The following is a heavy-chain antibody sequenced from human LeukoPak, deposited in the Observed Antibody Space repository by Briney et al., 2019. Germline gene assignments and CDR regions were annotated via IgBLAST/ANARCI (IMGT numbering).Heavy chain of an antibody. D-gene: IGHD3-22*01. CDR2: ISSSSSYI. Sequence: PGGSLRLSCAASGFTFSSYSMNWVRQAPGKGLEWVSSISSSSSYIYYADSVKGRFTISRDNAKNSLYLQMNSLRAEDTAVYYCARDQDSSGYGPLDYWGQGTLVTVSS. CDR1: GFTFSSYS. CDR3: ARDQDSSGYGPLDY. J-gene: IGHJ4*02. V-gene: IGHV3-21*01.